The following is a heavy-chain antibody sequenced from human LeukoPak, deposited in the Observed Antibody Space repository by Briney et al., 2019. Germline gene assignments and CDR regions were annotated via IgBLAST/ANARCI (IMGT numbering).Heavy chain of an antibody. V-gene: IGHV1-8*01. CDR1: GYTFLHHD. CDR2: MSPNSGNT. D-gene: IGHD5-12*01. J-gene: IGHJ4*02. Sequence: ASVKVSCKASGYTFLHHDINWVRQVAGQGLEWMAWMSPNSGNTGYAQKFKGRVTLTRDTAISTAYMELSSLRSEDTGVYYCARINGRGNGWLRPFDYRGQGTLVTVPA. CDR3: ARINGRGNGWLRPFDY.